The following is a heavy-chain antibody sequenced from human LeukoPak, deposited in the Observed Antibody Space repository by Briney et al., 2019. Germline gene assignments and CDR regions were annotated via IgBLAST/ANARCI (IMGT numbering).Heavy chain of an antibody. V-gene: IGHV4-61*02. D-gene: IGHD4-17*01. CDR1: GGSISSGSYY. CDR2: IYTSGST. CDR3: ARDFTVTAKSYYYYYMDV. J-gene: IGHJ6*03. Sequence: SETLSLTCTVSGGSISSGSYYWSWIRQPAGKGLEWIGRIYTSGSTNYNPSLKSRVTISVDTSKNQFSLKLSSVTAADTAVYYCARDFTVTAKSYYYYYMDVWGKGTTVTISS.